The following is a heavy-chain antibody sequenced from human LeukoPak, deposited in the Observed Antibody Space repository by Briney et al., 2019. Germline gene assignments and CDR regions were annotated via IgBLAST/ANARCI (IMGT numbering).Heavy chain of an antibody. CDR3: ARARYCSSTSCPFDAFDI. V-gene: IGHV4-61*02. D-gene: IGHD2-2*01. J-gene: IGHJ3*02. CDR1: GGSISSGSYY. CDR2: IYTSGST. Sequence: SETLSLTCTVSGGSISSGSYYWSWIRQPAGKGLEWIGRIYTSGSTNYNPSLKSRVTISVDTSKNQFSLKLSSVTAADTAVYYCARARYCSSTSCPFDAFDIWGQGTMVTVSS.